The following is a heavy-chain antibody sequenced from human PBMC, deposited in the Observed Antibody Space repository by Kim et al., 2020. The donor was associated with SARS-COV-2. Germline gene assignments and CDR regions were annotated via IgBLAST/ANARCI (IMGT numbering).Heavy chain of an antibody. J-gene: IGHJ2*01. Sequence: SETLSLTCTVSGGSISSSSYYWGWIRQPPGKGLEWIGSIYYSGSTYYNPSLKSRVTISVDTSKNQFSLKLSSVTAADTAVYYCARRTEYVLRYFDWLSYWYFDLWGRGTLVTVSS. D-gene: IGHD3-9*01. CDR1: GGSISSSSYY. V-gene: IGHV4-39*01. CDR2: IYYSGST. CDR3: ARRTEYVLRYFDWLSYWYFDL.